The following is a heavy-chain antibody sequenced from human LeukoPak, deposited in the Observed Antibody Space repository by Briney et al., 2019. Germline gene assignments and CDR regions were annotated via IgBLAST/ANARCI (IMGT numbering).Heavy chain of an antibody. Sequence: SETLSLTCTVSGGSISSYYWSWIRQPAGKGLKWIGRIYTSGSTNYNPSLKSRVTMSVDTSENQFSLKLSSVTAADTAEYSCAREGFWSGYYDDAFDIWGQGTMVTVSS. J-gene: IGHJ3*02. CDR3: AREGFWSGYYDDAFDI. CDR1: GGSISSYY. V-gene: IGHV4-4*07. D-gene: IGHD3-3*01. CDR2: IYTSGST.